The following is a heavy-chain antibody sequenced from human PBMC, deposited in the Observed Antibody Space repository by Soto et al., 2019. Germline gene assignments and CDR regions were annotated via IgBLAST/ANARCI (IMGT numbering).Heavy chain of an antibody. J-gene: IGHJ6*02. V-gene: IGHV3-23*01. Sequence: QAGGSLRLSCAASGFTFSSYAMSWVRQAPGKGLEWVSAISGSGGSTYYADSVKGRFTISRDNSKNTLYLQMNSLRAEDTAVYYCAWAGVRGYSYGWRTMYYGMDGWGQGITVTVSS. CDR1: GFTFSSYA. CDR2: ISGSGGST. CDR3: AWAGVRGYSYGWRTMYYGMDG. D-gene: IGHD5-18*01.